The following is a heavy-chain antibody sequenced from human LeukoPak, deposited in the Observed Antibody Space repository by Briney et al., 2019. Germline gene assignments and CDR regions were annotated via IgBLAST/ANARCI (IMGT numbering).Heavy chain of an antibody. D-gene: IGHD3-10*01. CDR2: IYYLGST. CDR1: GVSISSYY. CDR3: ARDRPGSYWYFDL. Sequence: SETLSLTCTVSGVSISSYYWSWIRQPPGKGLEWVGHIYYLGSTNYNPSLKSRVTISIDTSKNYFSLKLNSVIAADTAVYYCARDRPGSYWYFDLWGRGTLVTVSS. V-gene: IGHV4-59*01. J-gene: IGHJ2*01.